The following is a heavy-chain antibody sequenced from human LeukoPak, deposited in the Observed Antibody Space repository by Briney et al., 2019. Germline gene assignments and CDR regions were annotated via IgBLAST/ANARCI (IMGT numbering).Heavy chain of an antibody. J-gene: IGHJ4*02. CDR3: ARDPGYSSGWYFDY. CDR2: IYSGGST. D-gene: IGHD6-19*01. CDR1: GFTVSSNY. V-gene: IGHV3-53*01. Sequence: GGSLRLSCAASGFTVSSNYMSWVRQAPGKGLEWVSFIYSGGSTYYADPVKGRFPISRDNSKNTLYLQMNSLRAEDTAVYYCARDPGYSSGWYFDYWGQGTLVTVSS.